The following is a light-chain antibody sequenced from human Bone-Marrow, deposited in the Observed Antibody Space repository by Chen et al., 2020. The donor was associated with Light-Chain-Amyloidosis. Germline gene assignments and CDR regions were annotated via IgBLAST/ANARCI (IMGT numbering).Light chain of an antibody. V-gene: IGLV4-69*01. CDR3: QTWGSGFHVL. J-gene: IGLJ2*01. CDR2: VNQDGTH. Sequence: QLVLTQSPSASASLGASVKLTCILSSGHRTYPIAWHQRQPGKGPRYLMLVNQDGTHTMGDGIPDRFSGSSSGAERYLTISSLRSEDEADYYCQTWGSGFHVLFGGGTRLSVL. CDR1: SGHRTYP.